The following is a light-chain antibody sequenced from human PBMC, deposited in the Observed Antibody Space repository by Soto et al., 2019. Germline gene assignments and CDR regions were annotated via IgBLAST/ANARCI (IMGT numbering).Light chain of an antibody. CDR2: GAS. Sequence: EIVLTQSPGILSLSPGERATLSCRASQSVRSDYLAWYQQRPGQGPRLLIYGASSRATGIPDRFGASGSGTDFTLTITRLEPEDFAVYYRQQYGTSPTFGQGTKVEMK. CDR1: QSVRSDY. CDR3: QQYGTSPT. J-gene: IGKJ1*01. V-gene: IGKV3-20*01.